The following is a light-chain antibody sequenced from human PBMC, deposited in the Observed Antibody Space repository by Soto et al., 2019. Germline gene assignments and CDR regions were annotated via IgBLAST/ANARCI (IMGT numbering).Light chain of an antibody. Sequence: EIVLTQSPDTLSLYPGETATLSCRASENIKTFLAWYQQRPCQLPRPLIFDTVKRATGIPSRFSGSGSGTDFTLTISGVEPEDSATYYCQQRSKWPPITVGQGTRLQSK. CDR2: DTV. V-gene: IGKV3-11*01. CDR3: QQRSKWPPIT. CDR1: ENIKTF. J-gene: IGKJ5*01.